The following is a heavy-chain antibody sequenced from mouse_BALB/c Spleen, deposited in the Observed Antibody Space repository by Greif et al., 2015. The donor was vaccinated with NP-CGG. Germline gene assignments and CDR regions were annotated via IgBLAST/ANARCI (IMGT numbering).Heavy chain of an antibody. Sequence: EVMLVESGGGLVKPGGSLKLSCAASGFTFSSYAMSWVRQTPEKRLEWVASISSGGSTYYPDSVKGRFTISRDNARNILYLQMSSLRSEDTAMYYCAYRYEAWFAYWGQGTLVTVSA. CDR3: AYRYEAWFAY. CDR1: GFTFSSYA. J-gene: IGHJ3*01. V-gene: IGHV5-6-5*01. D-gene: IGHD2-14*01. CDR2: ISSGGST.